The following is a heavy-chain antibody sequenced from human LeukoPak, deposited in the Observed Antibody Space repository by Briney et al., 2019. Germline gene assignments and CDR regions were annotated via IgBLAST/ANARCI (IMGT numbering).Heavy chain of an antibody. V-gene: IGHV1-46*01. J-gene: IGHJ6*03. CDR3: ARSSGRSPNRDYMDV. D-gene: IGHD1-14*01. CDR2: INASGGST. Sequence: GASVKVSCKASGYTFTRYYMHWVRQAPGQGLEWMGIINASGGSTSYAQKFQGRVTMTRDTSTSTAYMELSSLRSDDTAMYYCARSSGRSPNRDYMDVWGKGTTVTISS. CDR1: GYTFTRYY.